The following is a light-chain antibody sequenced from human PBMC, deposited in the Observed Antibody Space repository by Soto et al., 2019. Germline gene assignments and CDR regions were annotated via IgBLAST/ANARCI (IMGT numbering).Light chain of an antibody. J-gene: IGKJ1*01. CDR2: GTF. V-gene: IGKV3-20*01. Sequence: IALRQSPATLSLSPGDTATLSGRSSQNVARPSLAWYQQIPGQAPRLXIYGTFNRATGIPGSFSGSGSGTDFTLTISRLEPEDFAVYFCLQYGASPRTFGQGTKVDI. CDR3: LQYGASPRT. CDR1: QNVARPS.